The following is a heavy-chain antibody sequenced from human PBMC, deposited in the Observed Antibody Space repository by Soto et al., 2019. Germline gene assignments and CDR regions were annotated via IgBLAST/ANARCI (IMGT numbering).Heavy chain of an antibody. Sequence: SETLSLTCAVSGGSISSSNWWSWVRQPPGKGLEWIGEIYHSGSTNYNPSLKSRVTISVDKSKNQFSLKLSSVTAADTAVYYCARGDIVVVPAAPGAYYYYGMDVWGQGTTVTVSS. D-gene: IGHD2-2*01. CDR3: ARGDIVVVPAAPGAYYYYGMDV. CDR2: IYHSGST. CDR1: GGSISSSNW. V-gene: IGHV4-4*02. J-gene: IGHJ6*02.